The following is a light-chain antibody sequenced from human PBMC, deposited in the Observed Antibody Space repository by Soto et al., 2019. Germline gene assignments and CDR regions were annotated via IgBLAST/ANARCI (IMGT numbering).Light chain of an antibody. V-gene: IGLV2-14*03. CDR3: SSYTISNTRQIV. J-gene: IGLJ1*01. Sequence: QSALTQPASVSGSPGQSITISCTGTSSDVGGYNYVSWYQHHPGKAPKLIIYDVSNRPSGVSIRFSGSKSDNTASLTISGLQPEDEADYHCSSYTISNTRQIVFGPGTKLTVL. CDR2: DVS. CDR1: SSDVGGYNY.